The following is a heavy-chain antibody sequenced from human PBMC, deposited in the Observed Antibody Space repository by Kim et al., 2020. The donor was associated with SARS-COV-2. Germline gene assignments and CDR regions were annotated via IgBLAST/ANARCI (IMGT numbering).Heavy chain of an antibody. Sequence: NYAQKVQGRVTITADESTSTAYMELSSLRSEGTAVYYCAGDKGFGELPTYWGQGTLVTVSS. V-gene: IGHV1-69*01. D-gene: IGHD3-10*01. CDR3: AGDKGFGELPTY. J-gene: IGHJ4*02.